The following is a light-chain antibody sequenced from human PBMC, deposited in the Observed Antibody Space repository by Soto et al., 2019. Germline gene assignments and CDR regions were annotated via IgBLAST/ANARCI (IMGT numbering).Light chain of an antibody. CDR3: LQYSSYPLT. CDR2: AAS. J-gene: IGKJ4*01. CDR1: QGIRNY. V-gene: IGKV1-17*03. Sequence: DIQMTQSPSAMSASVGDRVTITCRASQGIRNYLAWFQQKSGKVPKRLIYAASSLPSGVPSRFSGNGSGTEFTLTISSLQPEDFASYYCLQYSSYPLTFGGGTKVEVK.